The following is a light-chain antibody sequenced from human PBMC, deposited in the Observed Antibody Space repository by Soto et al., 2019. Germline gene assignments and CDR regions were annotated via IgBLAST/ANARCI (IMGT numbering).Light chain of an antibody. CDR3: TSYTSTSTPDV. CDR2: DVY. J-gene: IGLJ1*01. Sequence: QSALTQPASVSGSLGQSITISCAGTSSDVGRYMYVSWYQQHPGKAPKLIIYDVYNRPSGVSNRFSGSKSGNTASLTISGLQAEDEAAYYCTSYTSTSTPDVFGGGTKVTVL. CDR1: SSDVGRYMY. V-gene: IGLV2-14*01.